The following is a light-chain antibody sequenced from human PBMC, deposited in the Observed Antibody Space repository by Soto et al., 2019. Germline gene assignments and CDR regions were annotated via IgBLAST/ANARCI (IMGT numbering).Light chain of an antibody. CDR2: GAS. V-gene: IGKV3-15*01. CDR1: QSVSSD. Sequence: EIVMTQSPATLSVSPGERATLSCRASQSVSSDLAWYQQKPGQAPRLLIYGASTRATGIPVRFSGSGSGTEFTFTISSLQSEDFAVYYWQQYNNGLTFGGGTKVEIK. J-gene: IGKJ4*01. CDR3: QQYNNGLT.